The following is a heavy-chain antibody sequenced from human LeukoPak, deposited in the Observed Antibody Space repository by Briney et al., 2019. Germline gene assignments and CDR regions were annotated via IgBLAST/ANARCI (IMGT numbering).Heavy chain of an antibody. V-gene: IGHV4-39*01. CDR2: INNIGNT. CDR1: GGSISSSTYS. Sequence: SETLSLTCTVSGGSISSSTYSWGWIRQPPGKGLEWIGSINNIGNTYYNPSLKSRVTISVDTSKNHFSLKLSSVTAADTALYYGAKHRGGYDDRIDYWGQGTLVTVSS. J-gene: IGHJ4*02. D-gene: IGHD5-12*01. CDR3: AKHRGGYDDRIDY.